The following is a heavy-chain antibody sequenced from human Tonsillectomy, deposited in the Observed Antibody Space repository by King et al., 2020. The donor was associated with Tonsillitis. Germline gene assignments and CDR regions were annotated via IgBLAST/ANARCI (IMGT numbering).Heavy chain of an antibody. D-gene: IGHD4-17*01. CDR3: ARTRVGDYQPYFYFDY. J-gene: IGHJ4*02. Sequence: QLQESGPGLVKPSETLSLNCSVSGGSISSYYWSWIRQPPGKGLEWIGYIYHSGSTNYNPSLKSRVSISVDTSKNQFSLKLSSVTAADTAVYYCARTRVGDYQPYFYFDYWGQGTLVTVSS. CDR1: GGSISSYY. V-gene: IGHV4-59*01. CDR2: IYHSGST.